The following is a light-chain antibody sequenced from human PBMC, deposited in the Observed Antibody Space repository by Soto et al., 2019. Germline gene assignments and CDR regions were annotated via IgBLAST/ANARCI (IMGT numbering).Light chain of an antibody. V-gene: IGLV2-8*01. Sequence: SALTQPPSASGSPGQSVTISCTGTSSDVGGYNYVSWYQQHPGKAPKLIIYEVNKRPSGVPDRFSGSKSGNTASLTVSGLQAEDEADYYCSSYGGSNNLVFGGGTQLTVL. J-gene: IGLJ2*01. CDR1: SSDVGGYNY. CDR2: EVN. CDR3: SSYGGSNNLV.